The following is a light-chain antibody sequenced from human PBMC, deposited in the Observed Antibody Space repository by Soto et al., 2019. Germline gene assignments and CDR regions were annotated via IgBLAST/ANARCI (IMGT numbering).Light chain of an antibody. Sequence: QSALTQPASVSGSPGQSITISCTGTRRDVGGDNYVSWYQQYPGKSPKLLIYEVTHRPSGVSNRFSGSKSGNSASLTISGLQAEDEADYYCSSYTRSNSRPFVFGTGTKLTVL. CDR2: EVT. CDR3: SSYTRSNSRPFV. J-gene: IGLJ1*01. V-gene: IGLV2-14*01. CDR1: RRDVGGDNY.